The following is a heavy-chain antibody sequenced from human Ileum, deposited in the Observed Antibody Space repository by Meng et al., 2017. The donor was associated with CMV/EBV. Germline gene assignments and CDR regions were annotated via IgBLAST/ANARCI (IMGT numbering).Heavy chain of an antibody. CDR1: GGSFSGYH. D-gene: IGHD1-26*01. CDR3: ATGTSQAWELLHS. CDR2: INHSGGS. V-gene: IGHV4-34*02. J-gene: IGHJ4*02. Sequence: QLQCQTGGAGLLKPSETLSLTFGVYGGSFSGYHWSWIRQPPGKGLEWIGEINHSGGSNYNPSLKSRVTISLDTSKTQFSLKLNSVTAADTAVYYCATGTSQAWELLHSWGQGILVTVSS.